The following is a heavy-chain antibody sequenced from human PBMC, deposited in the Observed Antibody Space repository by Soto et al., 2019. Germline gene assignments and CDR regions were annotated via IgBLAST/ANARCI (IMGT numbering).Heavy chain of an antibody. D-gene: IGHD3-3*01. Sequence: GASVKVSCKASGYTFTGYYMHWVRQAPGQGLEWMGWINPNSGGTNYAQKFQGRVTVTRDTSISTAYMELSRLRSDDTAVYYCARVNTIFGVVLPYYYGMDVWGQGTTVTSP. V-gene: IGHV1-2*02. CDR2: INPNSGGT. CDR3: ARVNTIFGVVLPYYYGMDV. CDR1: GYTFTGYY. J-gene: IGHJ6*02.